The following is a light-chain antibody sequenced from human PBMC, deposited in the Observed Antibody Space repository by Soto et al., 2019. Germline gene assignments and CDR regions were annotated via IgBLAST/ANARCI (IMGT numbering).Light chain of an antibody. CDR1: SPNIGAGYD. Sequence: QSVLTQPPSVSGAPGQMVTISCTGSSPNIGAGYDVHWYQQLPGTAPKLLIYGNSNRPSGVPDRFSGSKSGTSASLAITGLQAEDEADYYCQSYDSSLSGAVFGGGTQLTVL. V-gene: IGLV1-40*01. J-gene: IGLJ7*01. CDR2: GNS. CDR3: QSYDSSLSGAV.